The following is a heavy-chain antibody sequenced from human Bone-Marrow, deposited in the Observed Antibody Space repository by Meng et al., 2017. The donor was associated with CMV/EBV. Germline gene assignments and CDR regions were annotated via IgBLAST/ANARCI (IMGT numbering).Heavy chain of an antibody. V-gene: IGHV3-21*01. CDR2: ISSSSSYI. Sequence: GESLKISCAASGFTFSSYVMSWVRQAPGKGLEWVSSISSSSSYIYYADSVKGRFTISRDNAKNSLYLQMNSLRAEDTAVYYCARGYCSSTSCYFWVDVWGQGTTVTVSS. J-gene: IGHJ6*02. CDR1: GFTFSSYV. CDR3: ARGYCSSTSCYFWVDV. D-gene: IGHD2-2*01.